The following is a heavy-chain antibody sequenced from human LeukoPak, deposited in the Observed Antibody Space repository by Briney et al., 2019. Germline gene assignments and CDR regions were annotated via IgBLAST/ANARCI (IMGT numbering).Heavy chain of an antibody. CDR2: ISYDGSSY. J-gene: IGHJ3*02. CDR1: GFTFSTYW. V-gene: IGHV3-30*03. CDR3: AGRDYSGAFDI. Sequence: GGSLRLSCAASGFTFSTYWMTWVRQAPGKGLEWVAVISYDGSSYYYADSVKGRFTISRDNSKNTVYLQMNSLRAEDTAVYYCAGRDYSGAFDIWGQGTMVTVSS. D-gene: IGHD4-17*01.